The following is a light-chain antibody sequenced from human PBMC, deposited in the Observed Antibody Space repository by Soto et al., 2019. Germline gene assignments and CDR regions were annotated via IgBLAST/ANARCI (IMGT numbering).Light chain of an antibody. Sequence: QSALTQPASVSGSPGQSITISCTGTSSDVGGYNFVSWYQQHPDKAPKLMIYDVSNRPSGVSDRFSGSKSGNTATLTISGXXXXDEADYYXLSYASGWTGVXXXGTKLTVL. V-gene: IGLV2-14*01. CDR3: LSYASGWTGV. CDR2: DVS. J-gene: IGLJ2*01. CDR1: SSDVGGYNF.